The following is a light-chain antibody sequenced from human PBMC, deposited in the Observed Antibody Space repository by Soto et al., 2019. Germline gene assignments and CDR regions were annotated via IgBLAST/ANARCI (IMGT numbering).Light chain of an antibody. J-gene: IGKJ3*01. V-gene: IGKV3-15*01. CDR3: QQYDSWPYT. CDR2: GAS. CDR1: QSVSSD. Sequence: EIVMTQSPATLSVSPGERATLSCRASQSVSSDLAWYQQIPGQAPRLLIYGASTRATGIPGRFSGSGSGTEFTLTISSLQSEDIGIYYCQQYDSWPYTFGPGSKVHFK.